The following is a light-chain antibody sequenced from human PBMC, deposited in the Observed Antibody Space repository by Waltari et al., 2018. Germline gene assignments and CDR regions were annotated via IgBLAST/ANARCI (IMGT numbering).Light chain of an antibody. CDR2: DVN. Sequence: QSALTQPPSASGSPGQSVTISCTGTSSDVGGYNYVCWAPQPPGKAPKLRIYDVNKRPSGVPVRFSGSTSGSTASLTVSGLQAEDEADYYCSSYAGSNNLLFGGGTKLTVL. V-gene: IGLV2-8*01. J-gene: IGLJ2*01. CDR1: SSDVGGYNY. CDR3: SSYAGSNNLL.